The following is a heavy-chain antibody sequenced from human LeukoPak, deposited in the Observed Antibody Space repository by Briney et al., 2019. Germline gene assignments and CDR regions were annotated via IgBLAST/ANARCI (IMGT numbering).Heavy chain of an antibody. Sequence: GGSLRLSCAASGFTFSNYGMHWVRQAPGKGLEWVAVVSYDGSNKYYADSVKGRFTISRDNSKNTLSLQMSSLRAEDTAVYYCAKDGIAAAGTFYFDYWGQGTLVTVSS. V-gene: IGHV3-30*18. D-gene: IGHD6-13*01. CDR2: VSYDGSNK. J-gene: IGHJ4*02. CDR3: AKDGIAAAGTFYFDY. CDR1: GFTFSNYG.